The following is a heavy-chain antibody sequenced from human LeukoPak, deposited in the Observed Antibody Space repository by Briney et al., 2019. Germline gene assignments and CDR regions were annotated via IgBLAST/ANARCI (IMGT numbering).Heavy chain of an antibody. J-gene: IGHJ4*02. D-gene: IGHD1-20*01. CDR3: AINPRYNWNDGVDY. CDR2: ISSSSSYI. CDR1: GFTFSSYS. V-gene: IGHV3-21*01. Sequence: PGGSLRLPCAASGFTFSSYSMNWVRQAPGKGLEWVSSISSSSSYIYYADSVKGRFTISRDNAKNSLYLQMNSLRAEDTAVYYCAINPRYNWNDGVDYWGQGTLVTVSS.